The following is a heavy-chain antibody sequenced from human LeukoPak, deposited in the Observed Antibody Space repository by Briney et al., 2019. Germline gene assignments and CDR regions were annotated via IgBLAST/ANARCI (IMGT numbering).Heavy chain of an antibody. CDR3: ARDTSGYRRGSFDY. J-gene: IGHJ4*02. CDR1: GASISSGSHH. CDR2: IYYSGST. Sequence: SETLSLTCTVSGASISSGSHHWSWIRQPAGKGLEWIGYIYYSGSTNYNPSLKSRVTISVDTSNNQFSLKLSSVTAADTAVYYCARDTSGYRRGSFDYWGQGTLVTVSS. D-gene: IGHD3-22*01. V-gene: IGHV4-61*10.